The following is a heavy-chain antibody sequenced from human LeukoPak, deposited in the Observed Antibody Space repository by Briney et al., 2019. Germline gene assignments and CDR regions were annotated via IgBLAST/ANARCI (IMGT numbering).Heavy chain of an antibody. CDR2: IISSSSFI. J-gene: IGHJ4*02. CDR1: GFTFNSYA. CDR3: ARDFGGYCSSSSCYLGFLDY. D-gene: IGHD2-2*01. V-gene: IGHV3-21*03. Sequence: AGGSLRLSCAASGFTFNSYAMSWVRQAPGKGLEWVSSIISSSSFIYYADSVKGRFTISRDNAKNSLYLQMNSLRAEDTAVYYCARDFGGYCSSSSCYLGFLDYWGQGTLVTVSS.